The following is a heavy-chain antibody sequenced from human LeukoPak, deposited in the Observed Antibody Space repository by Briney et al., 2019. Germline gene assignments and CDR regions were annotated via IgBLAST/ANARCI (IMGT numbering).Heavy chain of an antibody. CDR2: IYSGGST. D-gene: IGHD3-22*01. V-gene: IGHV3-53*01. CDR3: ARDKGIPRYYDSSGQTYYYYGMDV. J-gene: IGHJ6*02. Sequence: PGGSLRLSCAASGFTVSSNYMSWVRQAPGKGLEWVSVIYSGGSTYYADSVKGRFTISRDNSKNTLYLQMNSLRAEGTAVYYCARDKGIPRYYDSSGQTYYYYGMDVWGQGTTVTVSS. CDR1: GFTVSSNY.